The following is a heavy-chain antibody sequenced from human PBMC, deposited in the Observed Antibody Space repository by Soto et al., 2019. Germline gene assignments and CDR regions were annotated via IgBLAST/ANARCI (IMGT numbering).Heavy chain of an antibody. Sequence: GGSLRLSCAASGFTFSTYAMNWVRQAPGKGLEWVSSISSSGSFRYYADSVKGRFTISRDNAKNSLYLQMNSLRAQDTAVYYCARGAPGRDGYNLDFQHWGKGTLVTVSS. CDR3: ARGAPGRDGYNLDFQH. CDR1: GFTFSTYA. J-gene: IGHJ1*01. D-gene: IGHD5-12*01. CDR2: ISSSGSFR. V-gene: IGHV3-21*04.